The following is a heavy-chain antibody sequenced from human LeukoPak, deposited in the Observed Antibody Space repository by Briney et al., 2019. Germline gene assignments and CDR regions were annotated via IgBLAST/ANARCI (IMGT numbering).Heavy chain of an antibody. CDR2: IKQDGSEK. V-gene: IGHV3-7*03. CDR3: AKGEMYYSSGWVFDY. D-gene: IGHD6-19*01. Sequence: PGGSLRLSCAASGFTFSSYWMSWVRQAPGKGLEWVANIKQDGSEKYYVDSVKGRFTISRDNAKNSLYLQMNSLRAEDTAVYYCAKGEMYYSSGWVFDYWGQGTLVTVSS. J-gene: IGHJ4*02. CDR1: GFTFSSYW.